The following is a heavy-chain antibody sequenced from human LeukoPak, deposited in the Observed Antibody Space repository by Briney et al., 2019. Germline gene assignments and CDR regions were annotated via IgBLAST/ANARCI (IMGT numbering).Heavy chain of an antibody. CDR1: SGSISSYY. J-gene: IGHJ1*01. V-gene: IGHV4-4*07. CDR2: IYTSGST. D-gene: IGHD2-2*01. CDR3: ARHSQYCSSTSCYPEYFHH. Sequence: SETLSLTCTISSGSISSYYWTWIRQPAGKGLEWIGRIYTSGSTNYNPSLKSRVTMSVDTSKNQFSLKLSSVTATDTAVYYCARHSQYCSSTSCYPEYFHHRGQGTLVTVSS.